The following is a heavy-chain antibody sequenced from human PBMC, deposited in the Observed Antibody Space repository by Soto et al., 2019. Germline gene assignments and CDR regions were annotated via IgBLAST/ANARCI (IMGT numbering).Heavy chain of an antibody. J-gene: IGHJ4*02. D-gene: IGHD3-10*01. V-gene: IGHV4-34*01. CDR1: GGSFSGYY. CDR2: INHSGST. CDR3: ARVSWFGELSFDY. Sequence: PSETLSLTCAVYGGSFSGYYWSWIRQPPGKGLEWIGEINHSGSTNYNPSLKSRVTISVDTSKNQFSLKLSSVTAADTAVYYCARVSWFGELSFDYWGQGTLVTVSS.